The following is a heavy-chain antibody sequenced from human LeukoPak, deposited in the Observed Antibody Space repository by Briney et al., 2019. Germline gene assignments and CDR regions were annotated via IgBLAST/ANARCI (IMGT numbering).Heavy chain of an antibody. CDR3: ARMDGYNGIFDY. CDR2: IIPIFGTA. J-gene: IGHJ4*02. D-gene: IGHD5-24*01. CDR1: GGTFSSYA. Sequence: SVKVSCKASGGTFSSYAISWVRQAPGQGLEWMGGIIPIFGTANYAQKFQGRVTITTDESTSTAYMDLSSLRSEDTAVYYCARMDGYNGIFDYWGQGTLVPVSS. V-gene: IGHV1-69*05.